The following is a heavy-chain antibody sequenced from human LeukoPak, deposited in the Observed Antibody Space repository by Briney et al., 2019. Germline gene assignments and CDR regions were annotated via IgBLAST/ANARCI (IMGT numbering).Heavy chain of an antibody. V-gene: IGHV3-7*04. CDR3: SRGDDFSGDS. D-gene: IGHD2-21*02. Sequence: RSGGSLRLSCAASGFTFRTYWMSWVRQAPGKGLEWVANIHPDGIEKYHVDSVKGRFTIFRDNARNLLYLQMSSLRADDTAVYYCSRGDDFSGDSWGQGTLVIVSS. CDR1: GFTFRTYW. J-gene: IGHJ5*01. CDR2: IHPDGIEK.